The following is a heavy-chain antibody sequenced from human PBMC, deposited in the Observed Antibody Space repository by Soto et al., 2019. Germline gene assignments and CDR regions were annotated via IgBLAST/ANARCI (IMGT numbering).Heavy chain of an antibody. J-gene: IGHJ6*02. CDR1: GGTFSSYA. CDR2: IIPIFGTA. CDR3: ARDLCTYSSSLVGGYYYYGMDV. Sequence: QVQLVQSGAEVKKPGSSVKVSCKASGGTFSSYAISWVRQAPGQGLEWMGGIIPIFGTANYAQKFQGRVTITADETTSTAYMELSSLRSEDTAVYYCARDLCTYSSSLVGGYYYYGMDVWGQGTTVTVSS. V-gene: IGHV1-69*01. D-gene: IGHD6-6*01.